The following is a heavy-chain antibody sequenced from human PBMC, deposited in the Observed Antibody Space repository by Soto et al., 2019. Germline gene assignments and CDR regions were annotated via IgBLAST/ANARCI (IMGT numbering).Heavy chain of an antibody. CDR1: GGSISSSSYY. Sequence: NPSETLSLTCTVSGGSISSSSYYWGWIRQPPGKGLEWIGSIYYSGSTYYNPSLKSRVTISVDTSKNQFSLKLSSVTAADTAVYYCARHLVSGGCSSTSCYTREYSTDWFDPWGQGTLVTVSS. V-gene: IGHV4-39*01. CDR2: IYYSGST. CDR3: ARHLVSGGCSSTSCYTREYSTDWFDP. D-gene: IGHD2-2*01. J-gene: IGHJ5*02.